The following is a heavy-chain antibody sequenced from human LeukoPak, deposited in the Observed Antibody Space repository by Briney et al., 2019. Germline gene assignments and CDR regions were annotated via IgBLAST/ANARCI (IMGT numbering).Heavy chain of an antibody. CDR2: INPDSGGT. V-gene: IGHV1-2*02. Sequence: ASVKVSCKASGYTFTGYYIHWVRQAPGQGLEWMGWINPDSGGTKSAQKFQGRVTMTRDTSINTAYMELSRLASDDTAVYYCGGAPGSGYAFDSWGQGTQVTVSS. J-gene: IGHJ4*02. CDR3: GGAPGSGYAFDS. D-gene: IGHD5-12*01. CDR1: GYTFTGYY.